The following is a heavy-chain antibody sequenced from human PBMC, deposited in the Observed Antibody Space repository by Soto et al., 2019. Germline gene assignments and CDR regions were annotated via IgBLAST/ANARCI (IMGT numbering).Heavy chain of an antibody. J-gene: IGHJ6*02. CDR1: GFTFSDYY. D-gene: IGHD3-3*01. CDR3: ARDCSPYSVRFLEWLSNGMDV. Sequence: QVQLVESGGGLVKPGGSLRLSCAASGFTFSDYYMSWIRQAPGKGLEWVSYISSSSSYTNYADSVKGRFTISRDNAKNSLYLQMNSLRAEDTAVYYCARDCSPYSVRFLEWLSNGMDVWGQGTTVTVSS. CDR2: ISSSSSYT. V-gene: IGHV3-11*06.